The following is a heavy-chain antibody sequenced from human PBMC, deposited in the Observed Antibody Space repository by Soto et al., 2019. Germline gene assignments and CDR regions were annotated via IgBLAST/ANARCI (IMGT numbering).Heavy chain of an antibody. D-gene: IGHD1-26*01. CDR3: ARASARGGELRGPNWFDP. V-gene: IGHV3-33*01. J-gene: IGHJ5*02. CDR1: GFTFSSYG. CDR2: IWYDGSNK. Sequence: GGSLRLSCAASGFTFSSYGMHWVRQAPGKGLEWVAVIWYDGSNKYYADSVKGRFTISRDNSKNTLYLQMNSLRAEDTAVYYCARASARGGELRGPNWFDPWGQGTLVTVSS.